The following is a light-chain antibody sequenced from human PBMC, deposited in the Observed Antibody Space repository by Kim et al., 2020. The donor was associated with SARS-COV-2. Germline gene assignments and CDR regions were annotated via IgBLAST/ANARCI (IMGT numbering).Light chain of an antibody. J-gene: IGLJ3*02. Sequence: GQSITISCTGTSSDVGTYNLVSWYQQHPGKAPKLMIYEVTKGPSGVSNRFSGSKSGNTASLTVSGLQAEDEADYYCCSYAGSSTWVFGGGTQLTVL. V-gene: IGLV2-23*02. CDR1: SSDVGTYNL. CDR2: EVT. CDR3: CSYAGSSTWV.